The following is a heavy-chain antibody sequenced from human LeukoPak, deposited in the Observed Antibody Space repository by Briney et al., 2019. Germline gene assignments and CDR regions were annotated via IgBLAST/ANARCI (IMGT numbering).Heavy chain of an antibody. V-gene: IGHV4-39*07. Sequence: SETLSLTCTVSGGSINSRSYYWGWIRQPPGKGLEWIGSIYYKGNTYLNPSLKSRVTISEDTSKNQFSLKLNSVTAADTAVYYCARWYYGDYVSAFDIWGQGTMVTVSS. CDR3: ARWYYGDYVSAFDI. CDR2: IYYKGNT. CDR1: GGSINSRSYY. D-gene: IGHD4-17*01. J-gene: IGHJ3*02.